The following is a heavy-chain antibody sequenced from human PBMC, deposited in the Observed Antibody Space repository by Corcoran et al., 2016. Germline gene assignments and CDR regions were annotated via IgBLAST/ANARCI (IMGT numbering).Heavy chain of an antibody. J-gene: IGHJ6*02. Sequence: QVQLVQSGAEVKKPGASVKVSCKASGYTFTGYYMHWVRQAPGPGLEWMGWINPNSGGTNYAQKFQGWVTMTRDKSISTAYMELSRLRSDDTAVYYCAREHDPYYDSSGYYSPSPYYYYGMDVWGQGTTVTVSS. D-gene: IGHD3-22*01. CDR3: AREHDPYYDSSGYYSPSPYYYYGMDV. CDR2: INPNSGGT. V-gene: IGHV1-2*04. CDR1: GYTFTGYY.